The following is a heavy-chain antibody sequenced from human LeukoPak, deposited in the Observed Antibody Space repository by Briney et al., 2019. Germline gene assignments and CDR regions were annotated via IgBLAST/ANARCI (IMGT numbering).Heavy chain of an antibody. Sequence: VSVKVSCKASGYTFTSYAMHWVRQAPGQRLEWMGWLNAGNGNTKYSQKFQGRVTITRDTSASTAYMELSSLRSEDTAVYYCARDTYSSGWENWFDPWGQGTLVTVSS. CDR2: LNAGNGNT. CDR1: GYTFTSYA. V-gene: IGHV1-3*01. J-gene: IGHJ5*02. CDR3: ARDTYSSGWENWFDP. D-gene: IGHD6-19*01.